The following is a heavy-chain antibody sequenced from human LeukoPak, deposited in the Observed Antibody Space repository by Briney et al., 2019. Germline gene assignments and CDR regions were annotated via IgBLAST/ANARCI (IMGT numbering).Heavy chain of an antibody. D-gene: IGHD6-13*01. J-gene: IGHJ4*02. CDR1: GFIFSTYP. CDR2: ITSNGDST. Sequence: PGGSLRLSCSTSGFIFSTYPMHWVRQPPGKGLEYISGITSNGDSTNYAASVKGRFTISRDNSKNTLSLHMSSLRAEDTAVYYCVKDQGEYSSTWYYFDPWGQGTLVTVSS. CDR3: VKDQGEYSSTWYYFDP. V-gene: IGHV3-64D*06.